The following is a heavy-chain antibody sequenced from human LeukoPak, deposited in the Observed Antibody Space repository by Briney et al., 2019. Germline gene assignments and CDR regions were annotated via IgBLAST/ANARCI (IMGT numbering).Heavy chain of an antibody. CDR3: ATGGGNSGGGYFDY. CDR1: GYTLTELS. V-gene: IGHV1-24*01. J-gene: IGHJ4*02. D-gene: IGHD4-23*01. Sequence: AAVTLSCKVSGYTLTELSMHWVRQTPGKGLEWMGGFDPEDGETIYAQKFQGRVTMTEDTSTDTAYMELSSLRSEDTAVYYCATGGGNSGGGYFDYWGEGTLVTVSS. CDR2: FDPEDGET.